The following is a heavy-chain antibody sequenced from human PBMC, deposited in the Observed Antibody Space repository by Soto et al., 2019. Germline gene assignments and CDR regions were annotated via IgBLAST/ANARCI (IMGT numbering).Heavy chain of an antibody. Sequence: ASVKVSCKASGYTFTKYAMHWVRQAPGQRLEWMGWINAANGNTKYSQKFQGRVTITRDTSASTAYMEVNSLRSEDTAVYYCARDNSPYDYIWGTYRYVFDYWGQGTLVTVSS. CDR1: GYTFTKYA. CDR3: ARDNSPYDYIWGTYRYVFDY. D-gene: IGHD3-16*02. J-gene: IGHJ4*02. CDR2: INAANGNT. V-gene: IGHV1-3*01.